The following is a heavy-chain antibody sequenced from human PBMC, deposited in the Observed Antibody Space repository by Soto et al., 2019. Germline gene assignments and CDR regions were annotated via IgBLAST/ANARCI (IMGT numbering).Heavy chain of an antibody. J-gene: IGHJ6*02. CDR2: ITTAGDT. CDR1: GFTFSNYD. Sequence: EVQLVESGGGLVQPGGSLRLSCAASGFTFSNYDMHWVRQVTGKGLEWVSGITTAGDTYYPGPVKGRFTISREKAKNSLYLQMNSLSAGDTAVYYCARELHGGSYGMDVWGQGTTVTVSS. CDR3: ARELHGGSYGMDV. V-gene: IGHV3-13*01.